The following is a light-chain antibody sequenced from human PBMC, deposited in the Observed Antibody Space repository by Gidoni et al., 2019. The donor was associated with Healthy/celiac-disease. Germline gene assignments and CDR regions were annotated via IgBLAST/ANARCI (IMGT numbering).Light chain of an antibody. J-gene: IGKJ3*01. Sequence: ILMSQSPAPLSVSPGERATLSCRASQSVSSNLAWYQQKPGPAPRLLIYGASTRATGIPARFRGSGSGTEFALTISSLQSEDFAVSNCKQYNIRRPLFTFGPGTKVDIK. V-gene: IGKV3-15*01. CDR1: QSVSSN. CDR2: GAS. CDR3: KQYNIRRPLFT.